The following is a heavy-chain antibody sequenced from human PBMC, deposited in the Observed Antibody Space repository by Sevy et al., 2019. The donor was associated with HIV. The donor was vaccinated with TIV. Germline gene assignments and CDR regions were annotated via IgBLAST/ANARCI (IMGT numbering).Heavy chain of an antibody. CDR2: LKSSALHGII. J-gene: IGHJ4*02. D-gene: IGHD1-26*01. CDR3: TRWEGAQSIFDY. V-gene: IGHV3-49*04. CDR1: GFTFGDFA. Sequence: GGSLRLSCIISGFTFGDFAMNWVRQAPGKGLEWVAFLKSSALHGIIKHAASVGGRFTISRDDSNGIAYLQMNDLKSDDTGGYDCTRWEGAQSIFDYWGQGALVTVSS.